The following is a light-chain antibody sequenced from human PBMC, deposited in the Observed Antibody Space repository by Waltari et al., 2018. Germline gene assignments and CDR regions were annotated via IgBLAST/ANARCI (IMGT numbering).Light chain of an antibody. CDR1: QSISSY. Sequence: DIQMTQSPFSLSASVGDRVTITCRASQSISSYLNWYQQKPGKAPKHLIYAASSLKIGIPSRFSVSGSGRDFTLSISSLQPEDFATYCCQQSYSQTRTFGQGTKVEIK. CDR2: AAS. J-gene: IGKJ1*01. V-gene: IGKV1-39*01. CDR3: QQSYSQTRT.